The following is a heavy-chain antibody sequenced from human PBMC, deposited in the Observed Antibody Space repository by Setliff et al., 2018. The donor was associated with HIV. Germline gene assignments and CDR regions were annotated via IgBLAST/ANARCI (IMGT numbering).Heavy chain of an antibody. J-gene: IGHJ4*02. CDR2: IYYSGST. D-gene: IGHD2-21*02. Sequence: SSETLSLTCTVSGGSISSGDYYWSWIRQPPGKGLEWIGYIYYSGSTYYNPSLKSRVTISVDTSKNQFSLKLSSVTAADTAVYYCARGGGDLSIYDYWGQGTLVTVSS. V-gene: IGHV4-30-4*08. CDR1: GGSISSGDYY. CDR3: ARGGGDLSIYDY.